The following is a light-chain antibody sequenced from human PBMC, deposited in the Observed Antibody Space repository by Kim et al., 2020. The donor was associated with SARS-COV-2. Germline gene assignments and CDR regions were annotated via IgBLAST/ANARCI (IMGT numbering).Light chain of an antibody. CDR2: AAS. CDR3: QKYDSAPWT. Sequence: DIQMTQSPSSLSASVGDGVTITCRASQDIANYLPWYQQKPGKVPKLLVYAASALKSGVPSRFSGSRSGTDFTLTISNLQPEDVATYYCQKYDSAPWTFGQGTKVDIK. J-gene: IGKJ1*01. CDR1: QDIANY. V-gene: IGKV1-27*01.